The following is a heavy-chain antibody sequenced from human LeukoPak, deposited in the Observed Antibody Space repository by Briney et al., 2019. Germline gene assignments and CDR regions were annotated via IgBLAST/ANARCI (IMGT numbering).Heavy chain of an antibody. J-gene: IGHJ4*02. CDR3: AHSQTYYYDSSGYYYFDC. V-gene: IGHV2-5*02. CDR2: IYWDDDK. CDR1: GFSLSPSGVG. Sequence: SGPTLVNPTQTLTLTCTFSGFSLSPSGVGVGWIRQPPGKALEWLALIYWDDDKSYSPSLKSRLTTTKDTSKNQVVLTMANMDPVDTATYYCAHSQTYYYDSSGYYYFDCWGQGTLVTVSS. D-gene: IGHD3-22*01.